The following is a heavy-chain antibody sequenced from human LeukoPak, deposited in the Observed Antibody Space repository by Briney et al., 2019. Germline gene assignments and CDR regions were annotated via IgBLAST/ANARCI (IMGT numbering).Heavy chain of an antibody. CDR2: NIPIFGTA. J-gene: IGHJ4*02. V-gene: IGHV1-69*06. Sequence: SVKVSCKASGGTFISYAISWVRQAPGQGLEWMGGNIPIFGTANYAQKFQGRVTITADKSTSTAYMELSSLRSEDTAVYYCARDTSGYCSSTSCYGEFDYWGQGTLVTVSS. CDR3: ARDTSGYCSSTSCYGEFDY. D-gene: IGHD2-2*01. CDR1: GGTFISYA.